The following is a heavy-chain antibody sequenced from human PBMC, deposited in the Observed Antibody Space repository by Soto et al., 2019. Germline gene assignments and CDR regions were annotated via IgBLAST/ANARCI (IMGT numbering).Heavy chain of an antibody. CDR1: GDSISGVAYY. Sequence: SETLSLTCTVSGDSISGVAYYWSWIRQAPGKGLEWIGYVYYTGSTYYNPSLMSRLTISVDTSKNQFSLKLTSVTAAETAVYYCVRTARQGAVAPHWFDRWGQGTQVTVSS. J-gene: IGHJ5*02. CDR3: VRTARQGAVAPHWFDR. CDR2: VYYTGST. V-gene: IGHV4-30-4*01. D-gene: IGHD2-21*02.